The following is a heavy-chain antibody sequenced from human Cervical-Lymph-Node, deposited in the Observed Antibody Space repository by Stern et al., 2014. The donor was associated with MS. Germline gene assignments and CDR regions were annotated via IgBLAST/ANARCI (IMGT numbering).Heavy chain of an antibody. CDR1: GFTFNSYG. J-gene: IGHJ6*02. Sequence: VQLVESGGGVVQPWRSLRLSCAASGFTFNSYGIHWVRQAPGKGLEWGAVISFDGSNGYYADSVKGRFTISRDNSKSTLYLQMNSLRAEDTAVYYCARSHLRYYGMDVWGQGTTLTVSS. CDR2: ISFDGSNG. V-gene: IGHV3-30-3*01. CDR3: ARSHLRYYGMDV.